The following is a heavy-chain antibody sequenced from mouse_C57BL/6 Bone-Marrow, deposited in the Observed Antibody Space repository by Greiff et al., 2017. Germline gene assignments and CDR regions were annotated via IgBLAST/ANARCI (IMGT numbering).Heavy chain of an antibody. J-gene: IGHJ1*03. D-gene: IGHD2-5*01. CDR1: GYTFTGYW. CDR2: IYPGSGST. V-gene: IGHV1-55*01. CDR3: ARHYYSNYWYFDV. Sequence: QVQLKQPGAELVKPGASVKMSCKASGYTFTGYWITWVKQRPGQGLEWIGDIYPGSGSTNYNEKFKSKATLTVDTSSSTAYMQLSSLTSEDSAVYYCARHYYSNYWYFDVWGTGTTVTVSS.